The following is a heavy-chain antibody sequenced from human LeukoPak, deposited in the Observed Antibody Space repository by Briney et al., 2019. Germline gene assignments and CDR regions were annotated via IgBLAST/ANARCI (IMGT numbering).Heavy chain of an antibody. Sequence: GASVKVSCKASGYTFTSYGISWVRQAPGQGLEWMGWISAYNGNTNYAQKLQGRVTMTTDTSTSTAYMELRGLRSDDTAVYYCAIETMVRGVIYFDYWGQGTLVTVSS. CDR3: AIETMVRGVIYFDY. CDR1: GYTFTSYG. V-gene: IGHV1-18*01. D-gene: IGHD3-10*01. CDR2: ISAYNGNT. J-gene: IGHJ4*02.